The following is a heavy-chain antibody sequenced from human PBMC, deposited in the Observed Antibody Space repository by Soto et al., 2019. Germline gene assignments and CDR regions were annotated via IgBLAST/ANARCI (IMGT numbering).Heavy chain of an antibody. CDR3: ARGYYDSSGYYPLGYFQH. J-gene: IGHJ1*01. CDR1: GGSISSGGYY. Sequence: SETLSLTCTVSGGSISSGGYYWSWIRQHPGKGLEWIGYIYYSGSTYYNPSLKSRVTISVDTSKNQFSLKLSSVTAADTAVYYCARGYYDSSGYYPLGYFQHWGQGTLVTVSS. D-gene: IGHD3-22*01. CDR2: IYYSGST. V-gene: IGHV4-31*03.